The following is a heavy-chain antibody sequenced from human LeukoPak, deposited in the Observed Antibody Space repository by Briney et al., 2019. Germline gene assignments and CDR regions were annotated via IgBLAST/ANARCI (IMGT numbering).Heavy chain of an antibody. J-gene: IGHJ5*02. V-gene: IGHV1-24*01. CDR1: GYTLTELS. CDR2: FDPEDGET. D-gene: IGHD1-26*01. CDR3: ARVGGTRELGPA. Sequence: ASVKVSCKVSGYTLTELSMHWVRQAPGKGLEWMGGFDPEDGETIYAQKLQGRVTMTTDTSTSTAYMELRSLRSDDTAVYYCARVGGTRELGPAWGQGTLVTVSS.